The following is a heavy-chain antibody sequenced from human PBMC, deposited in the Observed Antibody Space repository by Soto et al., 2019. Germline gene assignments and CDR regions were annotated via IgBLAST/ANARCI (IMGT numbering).Heavy chain of an antibody. CDR1: GGSISSGDYY. Sequence: SETLSLTCTVSGGSISSGDYYWSWIRQPPGKGLEWVAYIFYSGSTYYNPSLKSRVTISVDTSKNQFSLKLSSVTAADTAVYYCAGGRLGYCSSSSCYWLDHWGQGTRVT. J-gene: IGHJ5*02. D-gene: IGHD2-2*01. CDR3: AGGRLGYCSSSSCYWLDH. CDR2: IFYSGST. V-gene: IGHV4-30-4*01.